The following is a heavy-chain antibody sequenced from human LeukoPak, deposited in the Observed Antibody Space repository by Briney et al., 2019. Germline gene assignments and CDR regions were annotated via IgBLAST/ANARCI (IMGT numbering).Heavy chain of an antibody. CDR2: IKQDGSEK. CDR1: GFTFSSYW. CDR3: ARSGLGLVGCFDP. V-gene: IGHV3-7*01. J-gene: IGHJ5*02. D-gene: IGHD3/OR15-3a*01. Sequence: PGGSLRLSCAASGFTFSSYWMSWVRQAPGKGLEWVANIKQDGSEKYYVDSVKGRFTISRDNAKNSLYLQMNSLRAEDTAVYYCARSGLGLVGCFDPWGQGTLVTVSS.